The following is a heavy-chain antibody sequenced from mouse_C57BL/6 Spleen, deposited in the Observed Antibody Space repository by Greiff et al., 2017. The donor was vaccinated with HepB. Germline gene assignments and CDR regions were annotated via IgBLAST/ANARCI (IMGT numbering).Heavy chain of an antibody. V-gene: IGHV5-4*01. Sequence: EVHLVESGGGLVKPGGSLKLSCAASGFTFSSYAMSWVRQTPENRLEWVATISDGGSYTYYPDNVKGRFTISRDNAKNNLYLQMSQLKSEDTAMYYCARDAGGYWFAYWGQGTLVTVSA. CDR3: ARDAGGYWFAY. CDR1: GFTFSSYA. CDR2: ISDGGSYT. J-gene: IGHJ3*01.